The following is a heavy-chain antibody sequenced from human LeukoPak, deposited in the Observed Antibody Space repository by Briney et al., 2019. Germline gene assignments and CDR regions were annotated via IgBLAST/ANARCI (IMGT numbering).Heavy chain of an antibody. CDR2: INHSGRT. V-gene: IGHV4-34*01. CDR1: AESFSGYY. Sequence: SETLSRTCAVYAESFSGYYWTWVRQPPGKGLEWIGDINHSGRTNYHQSLKRRVIISVDTSKNRSSLTLPSVTAAATAVYYCSRPWQRRYYMDVWGKGTTVAVSS. CDR3: SRPWQRRYYMDV. J-gene: IGHJ6*03.